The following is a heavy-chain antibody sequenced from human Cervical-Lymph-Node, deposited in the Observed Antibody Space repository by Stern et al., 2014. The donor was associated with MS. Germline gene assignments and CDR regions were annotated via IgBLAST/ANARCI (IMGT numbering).Heavy chain of an antibody. Sequence: VQLMESEAEVTKPGASVRVSCKASSYTLSSYYMHCVRQATGPGIELMGIISPRCGTTSYTQKFPGGLTMTSDTPKSTVSIDLSSLRSEDTVVYYCARDLMIEVANYYHYGMDVWGQGPTVTVPS. D-gene: IGHD3-22*01. CDR1: SYTLSSYY. CDR3: ARDLMIEVANYYHYGMDV. CDR2: ISPRCGTT. V-gene: IGHV1-46*01. J-gene: IGHJ6*02.